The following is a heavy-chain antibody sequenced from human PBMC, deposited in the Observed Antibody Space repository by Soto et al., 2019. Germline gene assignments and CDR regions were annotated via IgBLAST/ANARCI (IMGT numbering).Heavy chain of an antibody. J-gene: IGHJ4*02. Sequence: PSETLSLTCTVSGGSISSYYWSWIRQPAGKGLEWIGRIYTSGSTNYNPSLKSRVTMSVDTSKNQFSLKLSSVTAADTAVYYCARISYWVSSYYSDYWGQGTLVTVSS. CDR3: ARISYWVSSYYSDY. CDR2: IYTSGST. D-gene: IGHD6-6*01. CDR1: GGSISSYY. V-gene: IGHV4-4*07.